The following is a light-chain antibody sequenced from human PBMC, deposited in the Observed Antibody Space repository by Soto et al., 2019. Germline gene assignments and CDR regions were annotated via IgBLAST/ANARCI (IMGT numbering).Light chain of an antibody. J-gene: IGKJ1*01. CDR3: QQSYSTPPT. V-gene: IGKV1-39*01. Sequence: DIQMTQSPSSLSASVGDRVTITCRASQSISSYLNWYQQKPGQAPKLLIYAASSLQSGVPSRFSGSGSGTDFTLTISSLQPEDFATYYCQQSYSTPPTFGRGTKVDI. CDR2: AAS. CDR1: QSISSY.